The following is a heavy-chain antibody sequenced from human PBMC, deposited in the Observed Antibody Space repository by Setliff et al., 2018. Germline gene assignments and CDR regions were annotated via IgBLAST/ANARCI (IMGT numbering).Heavy chain of an antibody. J-gene: IGHJ4*02. CDR3: AREAKRNVVVVVAATPVY. CDR2: INGGNGNT. D-gene: IGHD2-15*01. CDR1: GYSFSTYA. V-gene: IGHV1-3*01. Sequence: GASVKVSCKASGYSFSTYAMHWVRQAPGQRLEWMGWINGGNGNTKYSQKFQGRITITRDTSASTAYMEMSSLRSEDTAVYYCAREAKRNVVVVVAATPVYWGQGTLVTVSS.